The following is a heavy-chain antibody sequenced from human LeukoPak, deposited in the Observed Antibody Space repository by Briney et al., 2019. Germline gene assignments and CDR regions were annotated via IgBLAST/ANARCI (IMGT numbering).Heavy chain of an antibody. Sequence: SVKVSCKASGGSFSIDAINWVRQAPGQGLEWMGRIIVMFGIDHYAQNFQGRVTIKADKSTSTAYMELSSLRSDDTAVYYCARDWALQPGIPAAGSTYFDFWGQGTLVSVSS. CDR1: GGSFSIDA. CDR3: ARDWALQPGIPAAGSTYFDF. D-gene: IGHD6-13*01. V-gene: IGHV1-69*04. CDR2: IIVMFGID. J-gene: IGHJ4*02.